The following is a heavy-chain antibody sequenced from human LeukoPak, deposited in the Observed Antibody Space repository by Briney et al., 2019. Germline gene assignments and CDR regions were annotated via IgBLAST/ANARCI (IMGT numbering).Heavy chain of an antibody. CDR2: IDANAKTT. J-gene: IGHJ3*02. Sequence: QPGGSLRLSCAASGFTFSNYWLHWVRQAPGKGLVWVSRIDANAKTTSYADSVKGLFTISRDTFRDTLYLQMNSLRAEDTAVYHCVKSAGKDGYRDVFDIWGQGTVVTVSS. V-gene: IGHV3-74*01. CDR3: VKSAGKDGYRDVFDI. D-gene: IGHD5-24*01. CDR1: GFTFSNYW.